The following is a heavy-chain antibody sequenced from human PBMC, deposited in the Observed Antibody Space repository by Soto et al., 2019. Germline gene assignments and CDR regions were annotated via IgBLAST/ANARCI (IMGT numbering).Heavy chain of an antibody. D-gene: IGHD3-22*01. CDR3: ARDLAYDSSGFAFDI. CDR1: GYTFTSYG. CDR2: ISAYNGNT. V-gene: IGHV1-18*01. Sequence: QVQLVQSGAEVKKPGASVKVSWKASGYTFTSYGISWVRQAPGQRLEWMGWISAYNGNTNYAQKLQGRVTMTTDTSTSTAYMELRSLRSDDTAVYYCARDLAYDSSGFAFDIWGQGTMVTVSS. J-gene: IGHJ3*02.